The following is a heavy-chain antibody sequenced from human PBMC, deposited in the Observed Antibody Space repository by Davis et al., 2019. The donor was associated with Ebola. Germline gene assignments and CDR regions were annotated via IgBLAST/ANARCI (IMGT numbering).Heavy chain of an antibody. D-gene: IGHD4-11*01. V-gene: IGHV4-34*01. CDR1: GASFSGYY. CDR3: ARDLTTTANPYYYDGMDV. CDR2: IYHRGSP. J-gene: IGHJ6*02. Sequence: SETLSLPSAFYGASFSGYYWSCLRHPPGKGLEWIGEIYHRGSPNYNPSLKSRVTISVDKSKNQFSLKLSSVTAADTAVYYCARDLTTTANPYYYDGMDVWGQGTTVTVSS.